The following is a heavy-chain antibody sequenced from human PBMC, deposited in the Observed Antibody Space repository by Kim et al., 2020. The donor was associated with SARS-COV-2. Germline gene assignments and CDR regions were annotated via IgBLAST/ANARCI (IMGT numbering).Heavy chain of an antibody. CDR2: INHSGST. V-gene: IGHV4-34*01. Sequence: SETLSLTCAVYGGSFSGYYWSCIRQPPGKGLEWIGEINHSGSTNYNPSLKSRVTISVDTSKNQFSLKLRSVTAADTAVYYCARGEWGYCSSTSCIGIYYYYGMDVWGQGTTVTVSS. CDR1: GGSFSGYY. J-gene: IGHJ6*02. D-gene: IGHD2-2*01. CDR3: ARGEWGYCSSTSCIGIYYYYGMDV.